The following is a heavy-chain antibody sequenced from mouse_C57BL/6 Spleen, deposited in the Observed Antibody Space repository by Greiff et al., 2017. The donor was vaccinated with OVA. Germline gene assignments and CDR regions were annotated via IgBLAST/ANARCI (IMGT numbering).Heavy chain of an antibody. D-gene: IGHD1-1*02. V-gene: IGHV1-61*01. CDR2: IYPSDSET. CDR3: AREGVVWYFDV. CDR1: GYTFTSYW. J-gene: IGHJ1*03. Sequence: VQLQQPGAELVRPGSSVKLSYKASGYTFTSYWMDWVKQRPGQGLEWIGNIYPSDSETHYNQKFKDKATLTVDKSSSTAYMQLSSLTSEDSAVYYCAREGVVWYFDVWGTGTTVTVSS.